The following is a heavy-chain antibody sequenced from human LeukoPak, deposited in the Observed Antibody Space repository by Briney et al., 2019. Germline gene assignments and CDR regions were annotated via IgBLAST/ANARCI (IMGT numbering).Heavy chain of an antibody. J-gene: IGHJ6*02. CDR3: ARRRLGYCSGGSCYLLDYYYYGMDV. D-gene: IGHD2-15*01. CDR1: GGTFSSYA. V-gene: IGHV1-69*13. CDR2: FIPIFGTS. Sequence: SVKVSCKASGGTFSSYAISWVRQAPGQGLEWMGGFIPIFGTSNYAQKFQGRVTITADESTSTAYMEVSSLRSEDTAVYYCARRRLGYCSGGSCYLLDYYYYGMDVWGQGTTVTVSS.